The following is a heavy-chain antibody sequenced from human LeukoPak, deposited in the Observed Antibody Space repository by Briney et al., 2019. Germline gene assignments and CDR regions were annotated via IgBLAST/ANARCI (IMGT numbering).Heavy chain of an antibody. CDR2: IYHSGST. J-gene: IGHJ6*02. CDR1: GGSISSGGYS. CDR3: AGAYYYYGMDV. D-gene: IGHD3-10*01. Sequence: SQTLSLTCAVSGGSISSGGYSWSWIRQPPGKGLEWIGYIYHSGSTYYNPSLKSRVTISVDTSKNQFSLKLSSVTAADTAVYYCAGAYYYYGMDVWGQGTAVTVSS. V-gene: IGHV4-30-2*02.